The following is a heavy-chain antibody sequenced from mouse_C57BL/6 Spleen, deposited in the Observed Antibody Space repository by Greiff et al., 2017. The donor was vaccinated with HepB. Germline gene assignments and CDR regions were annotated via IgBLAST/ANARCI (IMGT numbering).Heavy chain of an antibody. CDR1: GYAFSSSW. CDR2: IYPGDGDT. CDR3: ARRGSSYVGWYFDV. V-gene: IGHV1-82*01. J-gene: IGHJ1*03. D-gene: IGHD1-1*01. Sequence: QVQLQQSGPELVKPGASVKISCKASGYAFSSSWMNWVKQRPGKGLEWIGRIYPGDGDTNYNGKFKGKATLTADKSSSTAYMQLSSLTSEDSAVYFCARRGSSYVGWYFDVWGTGTTVTVSS.